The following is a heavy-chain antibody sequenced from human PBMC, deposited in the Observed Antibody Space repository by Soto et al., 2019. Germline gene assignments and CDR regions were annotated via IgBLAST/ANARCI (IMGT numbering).Heavy chain of an antibody. J-gene: IGHJ5*02. Sequence: QVQLVESGGGVVQPGRSLRLSCAASEFTFRRDAMHWVRQAPGKGLEWVATISYGGTDKFYADSVKGRCIISRDNSNNTLYLQMNILRTDDTAVYYCATDWGYSSDFNWIAPWGQGTLVTVSS. V-gene: IGHV3-30*04. CDR1: EFTFRRDA. CDR2: ISYGGTDK. D-gene: IGHD6-25*01. CDR3: ATDWGYSSDFNWIAP.